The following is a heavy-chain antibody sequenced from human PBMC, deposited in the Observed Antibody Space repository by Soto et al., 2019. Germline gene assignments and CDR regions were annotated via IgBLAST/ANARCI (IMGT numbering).Heavy chain of an antibody. J-gene: IGHJ4*02. D-gene: IGHD1-26*01. CDR2: ISTDGTST. V-gene: IGHV3-74*01. CDR1: GFTFSSFW. Sequence: GGSLRLSCGASGFTFSSFWMHWVRQVPGKGLVWVSRISTDGTSTTYADSVKGRFTISRDNSKNTLYLQMNSLRAEDTAVYYCARDRYPFNYWGQGTLVTVSS. CDR3: ARDRYPFNY.